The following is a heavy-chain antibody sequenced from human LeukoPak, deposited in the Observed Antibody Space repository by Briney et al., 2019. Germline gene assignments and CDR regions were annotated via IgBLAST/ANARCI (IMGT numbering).Heavy chain of an antibody. CDR1: GGTFSSYA. Sequence: SVKVSCKASGGTFSSYAISWVRQAPGQGLEWMGGIIPIFGTANYAQKFQGRVTITADKSTSTAYMELSSLRSEDTAVYYCARAGDEGYCSGGSCPMDVWGKGTTVTVSS. CDR3: ARAGDEGYCSGGSCPMDV. D-gene: IGHD2-15*01. J-gene: IGHJ6*04. CDR2: IIPIFGTA. V-gene: IGHV1-69*06.